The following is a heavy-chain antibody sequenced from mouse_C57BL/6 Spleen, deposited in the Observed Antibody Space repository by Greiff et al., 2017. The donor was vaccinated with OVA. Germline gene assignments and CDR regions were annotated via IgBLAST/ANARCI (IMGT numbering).Heavy chain of an antibody. V-gene: IGHV1-80*01. D-gene: IGHD1-1*01. Sequence: QVQLQQSGAELVKPGASVTISCKASGYAFSSYWMNWVKQRPGKGLEWIGQIYPGDGDTNYNGKFKGKATLTADKSSSTAYMQLSSLTSEDSAVYFCAVTTVVATRYFDVWGTGTTVTVSS. J-gene: IGHJ1*03. CDR1: GYAFSSYW. CDR2: IYPGDGDT. CDR3: AVTTVVATRYFDV.